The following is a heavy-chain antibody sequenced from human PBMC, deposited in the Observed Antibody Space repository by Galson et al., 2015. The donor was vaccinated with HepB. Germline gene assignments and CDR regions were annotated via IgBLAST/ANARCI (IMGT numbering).Heavy chain of an antibody. V-gene: IGHV2-5*01. CDR3: AHRDSSGWYDYLDF. D-gene: IGHD6-19*01. CDR2: IYWNDDK. J-gene: IGHJ4*02. CDR1: GFSLRTTGVG. Sequence: PALVKPTQTLTLTCTFSGFSLRTTGVGVGWIRQPPGKALEWVALIYWNDDKHYSPSLQSRLTITKDTSKNQVVLTMTNMDPVDTATYYCAHRDSSGWYDYLDFWGQGTLVTVSS.